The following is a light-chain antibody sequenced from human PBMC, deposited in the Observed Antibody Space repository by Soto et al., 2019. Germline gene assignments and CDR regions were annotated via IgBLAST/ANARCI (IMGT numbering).Light chain of an antibody. Sequence: DIQMTQSPSTLSASVGDRVTITCRASQSISSWLAWYQQKPGKAPKLLIYKASSLESGVPSRFSGSGSGTEFTLTISSLQPDDFATYYCQQSNSYSYTFGQGTKVDIK. V-gene: IGKV1-5*03. J-gene: IGKJ2*01. CDR2: KAS. CDR3: QQSNSYSYT. CDR1: QSISSW.